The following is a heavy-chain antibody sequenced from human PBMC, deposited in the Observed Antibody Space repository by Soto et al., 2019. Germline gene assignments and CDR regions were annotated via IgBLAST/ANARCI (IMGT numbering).Heavy chain of an antibody. D-gene: IGHD3-10*01. CDR1: GGSISSSSYD. CDR2: IYYSGST. Sequence: PSETLSLTCTVSGGSISSSSYDWGWIRQPPGKGMEWIGSIYYSGSTYYDPSLKSRVTISVDTSKNQFSLKLSSVTAADTAVYYCAREHYGSSRYYGMDVWGQGTTVT. CDR3: AREHYGSSRYYGMDV. J-gene: IGHJ6*02. V-gene: IGHV4-39*02.